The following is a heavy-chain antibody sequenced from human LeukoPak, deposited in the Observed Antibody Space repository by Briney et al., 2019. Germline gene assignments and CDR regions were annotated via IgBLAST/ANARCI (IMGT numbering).Heavy chain of an antibody. Sequence: KPGGSLRLSCAASGCTVSDAWVSWLRQAPGKGVEWGGRIRRKTDGGTADYAAPVKGRFSISRDDSKIMVYLQMNSLETEDTAVYYCASYNSRNAFNFWGQGTMVTVSS. J-gene: IGHJ3*01. CDR3: ASYNSRNAFNF. D-gene: IGHD1-20*01. V-gene: IGHV3-15*01. CDR2: IRRKTDGGTA. CDR1: GCTVSDAW.